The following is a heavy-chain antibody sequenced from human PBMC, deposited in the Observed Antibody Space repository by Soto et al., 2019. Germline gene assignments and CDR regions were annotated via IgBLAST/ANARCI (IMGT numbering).Heavy chain of an antibody. J-gene: IGHJ5*02. D-gene: IGHD3-3*01. V-gene: IGHV4-61*01. CDR1: GGSVSSGSYY. CDR2: IYYSGST. CDR3: ASGYYPPNRFAP. Sequence: WETLALTCTVSGGSVSSGSYYWSWIRQPPGKGLEWIGYIYYSGSTNYNPSLKSRVTIPVDTSKNQFSLKLSSVTAADTAVYYCASGYYPPNRFAPWGQRTIVTVSS.